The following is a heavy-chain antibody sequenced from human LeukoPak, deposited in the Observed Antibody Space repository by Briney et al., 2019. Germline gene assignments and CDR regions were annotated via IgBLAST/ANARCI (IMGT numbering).Heavy chain of an antibody. V-gene: IGHV1-46*01. Sequence: GASVKVSCKASGYTFTSYYMHWVRQAPGQGLEWLGIINPSGGSTSYGQKFQGRVTMTRDTSTSTVYMELSSLRSEDTAVYYCARNWIGDSSGYAPFDYWGQGTLVTVSS. CDR3: ARNWIGDSSGYAPFDY. D-gene: IGHD3-22*01. CDR2: INPSGGST. J-gene: IGHJ4*02. CDR1: GYTFTSYY.